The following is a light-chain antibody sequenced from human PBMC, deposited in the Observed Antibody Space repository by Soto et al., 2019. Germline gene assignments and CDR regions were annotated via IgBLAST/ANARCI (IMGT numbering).Light chain of an antibody. CDR1: QGISSY. V-gene: IGKV1-9*01. CDR3: KQLNSYPLT. J-gene: IGKJ5*01. CDR2: GAS. Sequence: IQLTQSPSSLSASVGDRVTITCRASQGISSYLAWYQQKPGKAPKLLIYGASTLQSGVHSRFSGSGSGTDFTLTIRSLQPEDFATYYCKQLNSYPLTFGQGTRLEIK.